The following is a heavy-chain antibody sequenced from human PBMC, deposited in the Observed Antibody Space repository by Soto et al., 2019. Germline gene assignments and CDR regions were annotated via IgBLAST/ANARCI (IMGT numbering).Heavy chain of an antibody. CDR1: GYTFTGYY. V-gene: IGHV1-2*04. CDR3: ARDQEKGGVSSTSSSNYYYYGMDV. Sequence: GASVKVSCKASGYTFTGYYMHWVRQAPGQGREWMGWINPNSGGTNYAQKFQGWVTMTRDTSISTAYMELSRLRSDDTAVYYCARDQEKGGVSSTSSSNYYYYGMDVWGQGTTVTVSS. CDR2: INPNSGGT. J-gene: IGHJ6*02. D-gene: IGHD2-2*01.